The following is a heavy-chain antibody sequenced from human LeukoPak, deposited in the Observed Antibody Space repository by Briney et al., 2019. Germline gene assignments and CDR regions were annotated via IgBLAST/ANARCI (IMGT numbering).Heavy chain of an antibody. CDR2: INDRGDRT. V-gene: IGHV3-23*01. Sequence: PGGSLRLSCAASGFTFSSYAMTWVRQAPGKGLEWVSTINDRGDRTFYTDSVKGRFTISRDNSRDTLYLQMNSLRAEDTAIYFCASGYSSSWSTNFDYWGQGTFGFWGQGTLVTVSS. CDR1: GFTFSSYA. CDR3: ASGYSSSWSTNFDYWGQGTFGF. J-gene: IGHJ4*02. D-gene: IGHD6-13*01.